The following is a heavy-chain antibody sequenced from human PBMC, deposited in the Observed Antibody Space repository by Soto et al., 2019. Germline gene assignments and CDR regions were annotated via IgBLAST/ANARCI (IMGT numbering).Heavy chain of an antibody. V-gene: IGHV6-1*01. Sequence: QTIPLTCAISGDSVSSNSAAWNWIRHSPSRGLEWLGRTYYRSRWFTDYDVSVKSRMTISPDTSKNQLSLQLNSVTPEDTAVYYCTNWDMDVWGQATTVT. CDR3: TNWDMDV. CDR2: TYYRSRWFT. J-gene: IGHJ6*02. D-gene: IGHD7-27*01. CDR1: GDSVSSNSAA.